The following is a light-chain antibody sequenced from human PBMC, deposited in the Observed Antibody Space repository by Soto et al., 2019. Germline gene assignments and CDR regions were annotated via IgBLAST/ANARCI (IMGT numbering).Light chain of an antibody. CDR1: SSDVGGYNY. CDR3: SSYTSSSTLEDV. Sequence: QSALTQPASVSGSPGQSITISCTGTSSDVGGYNYVSWYQQHPGKAPKLMIYDVSNRPSGVSNRCSGSKSGNTASLTISGLQAEDEADYYCSSYTSSSTLEDVFGTGTKVTVL. CDR2: DVS. J-gene: IGLJ1*01. V-gene: IGLV2-14*01.